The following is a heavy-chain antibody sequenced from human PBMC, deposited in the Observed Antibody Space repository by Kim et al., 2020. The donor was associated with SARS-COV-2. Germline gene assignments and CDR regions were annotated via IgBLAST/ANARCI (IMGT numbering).Heavy chain of an antibody. CDR2: IYSGGST. V-gene: IGHV3-53*01. CDR1: GFTVSSNY. Sequence: GGSLSLSCAASGFTVSSNYMSWVRQAPGKGLEWVSVIYSGGSTYYADSVKGRFTISRDNSKNTLYLQMNSLRAEDTAVYYCARVSNLQLWSKNNYYYYGMDVWGQGTTVTVSS. J-gene: IGHJ6*02. CDR3: ARVSNLQLWSKNNYYYYGMDV. D-gene: IGHD5-18*01.